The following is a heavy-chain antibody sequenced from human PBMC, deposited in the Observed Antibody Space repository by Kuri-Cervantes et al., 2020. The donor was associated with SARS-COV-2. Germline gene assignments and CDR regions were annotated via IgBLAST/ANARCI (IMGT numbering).Heavy chain of an antibody. D-gene: IGHD3-10*01. V-gene: IGHV3-7*01. CDR1: GFTFSAYG. CDR3: AREGPVQWFGETVGNYYYYGMDV. Sequence: GESLKISCEASGFTFSAYGMSWVRQAPGKGLEWVANMKEDGYEKNYVDSVKGRFTISRDNAKNSLYLQMNSLRAEDTAVYYCAREGPVQWFGETVGNYYYYGMDVWGQGTMVTVSS. CDR2: MKEDGYEK. J-gene: IGHJ6*02.